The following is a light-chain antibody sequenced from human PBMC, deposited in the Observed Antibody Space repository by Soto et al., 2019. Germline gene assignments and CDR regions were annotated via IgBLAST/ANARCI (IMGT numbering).Light chain of an antibody. Sequence: EIVLTQSPATLSLSPGERATLSCGASQSVNNRYLAWYQQKPGLAPRLLIFDASSRATGVPDRFSGSGAGTDFTLTISRLEPEDFAVYYCQQYADSPTTFGQGTKVEIK. V-gene: IGKV3D-20*01. CDR1: QSVNNRY. CDR2: DAS. CDR3: QQYADSPTT. J-gene: IGKJ1*01.